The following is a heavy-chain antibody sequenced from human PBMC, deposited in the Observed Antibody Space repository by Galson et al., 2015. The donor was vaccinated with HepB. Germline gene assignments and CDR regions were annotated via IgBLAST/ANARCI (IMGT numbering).Heavy chain of an antibody. J-gene: IGHJ4*02. CDR3: AKDDDSRYNWNYFGD. CDR1: GFTFTGHA. CDR2: VNGRGDNT. V-gene: IGHV3-23*01. D-gene: IGHD1-20*01. Sequence: SLRLSCAASGFTFTGHAMSWVRQAPGKGLEWVSSVNGRGDNTYYPDSVKGRFTISRDNSKNTLSLQMGSLRVEDTAVYYCAKDDDSRYNWNYFGDWGQGTLVTVSS.